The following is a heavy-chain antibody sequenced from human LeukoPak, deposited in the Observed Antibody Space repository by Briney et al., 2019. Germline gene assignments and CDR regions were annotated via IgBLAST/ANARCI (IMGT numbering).Heavy chain of an antibody. CDR2: INTDNGNK. D-gene: IGHD3-10*01. CDR1: GYTFSSYG. CDR3: AKGRATGAIVGNAFDI. J-gene: IGHJ3*02. V-gene: IGHV1-18*01. Sequence: ASVKVSCKASGYTFSSYGITWLRQAPGQGLEWMGWINTDNGNKHYAQKLQGRVTMTTDTFTTTAYMELRSLRSDDTAIYYCAKGRATGAIVGNAFDIWGQGTMVTVSS.